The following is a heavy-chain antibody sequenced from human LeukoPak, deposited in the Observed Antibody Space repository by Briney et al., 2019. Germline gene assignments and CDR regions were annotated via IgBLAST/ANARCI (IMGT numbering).Heavy chain of an antibody. J-gene: IGHJ4*02. D-gene: IGHD3-10*02. CDR2: IYYSGNT. V-gene: IGHV4-59*01. CDR3: ARSTGSTMFIDY. CDR1: GGSISPYY. Sequence: SETLSLTCTVSGGSISPYYWSWIRQPPGKGLEWLGYIYYSGNTEYKPSLKSRVAMSVDTSKNQFSLRLSSVTAADTAVYYCARSTGSTMFIDYWGQGTLVTVSS.